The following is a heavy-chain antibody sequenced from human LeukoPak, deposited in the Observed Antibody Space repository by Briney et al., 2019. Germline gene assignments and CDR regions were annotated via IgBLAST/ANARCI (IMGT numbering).Heavy chain of an antibody. CDR2: IYSGGST. CDR1: GFTVSSNY. V-gene: IGHV3-53*01. CDR3: AKDRSGSYFFYFDY. J-gene: IGHJ4*02. Sequence: PGGSLRLSCAASGFTVSSNYMSWVRQAPGKGLEWVSVIYSGGSTYYADSVKGRFTISRDNSKNTLYLQMNSLRAEDTAVYYCAKDRSGSYFFYFDYWGQGTLVTVSS. D-gene: IGHD1-26*01.